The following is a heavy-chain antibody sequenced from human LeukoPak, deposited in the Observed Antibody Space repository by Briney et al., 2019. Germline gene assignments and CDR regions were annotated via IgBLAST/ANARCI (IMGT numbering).Heavy chain of an antibody. J-gene: IGHJ3*02. D-gene: IGHD6-19*01. CDR3: ATSQTTSGRYGNAFDI. CDR1: GFTFSSYS. V-gene: IGHV3-20*04. CDR2: INWNGGST. Sequence: GGSLRLSCAASGFTFSSYSMNWVRQAPGKGLEWVSGINWNGGSTGYADSVKGRFTISRDNAKNSLDLQMNNLRAEDTAVYYCATSQTTSGRYGNAFDIWGQGTTVTVSS.